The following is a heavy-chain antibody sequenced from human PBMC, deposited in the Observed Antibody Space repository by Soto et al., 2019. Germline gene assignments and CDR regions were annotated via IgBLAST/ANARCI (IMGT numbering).Heavy chain of an antibody. V-gene: IGHV4-30-2*01. CDR2: IFHTGST. D-gene: IGHD3-3*01. CDR1: GGSISSGNFS. J-gene: IGHJ2*01. Sequence: SETLSLTCTVSGGSISSGNFSWTWIRQPPGKGLYWISYIFHTGSTFYNSSLKPRVSISVDRSKNQFSLKLKSVTETDTAVYYCARVKVGDLFRFNWFFDLWGRGTLVTVSS. CDR3: ARVKVGDLFRFNWFFDL.